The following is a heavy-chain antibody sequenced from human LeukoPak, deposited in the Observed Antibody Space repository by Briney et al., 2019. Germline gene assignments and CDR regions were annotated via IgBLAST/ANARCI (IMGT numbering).Heavy chain of an antibody. V-gene: IGHV3-7*01. D-gene: IGHD4-4*01. CDR3: ARASSYDHSNPFDY. CDR2: IKQDGSEK. CDR1: GFTFSSYW. Sequence: GGSLRLSCAASGFTFSSYWMSWVRQAPGKGLEWVANIKQDGSEKYYVDSVKGRFTISRDNAKNSLYLQMNSLRAEDTAVYYCARASSYDHSNPFDYWGQGTLVTVSS. J-gene: IGHJ4*02.